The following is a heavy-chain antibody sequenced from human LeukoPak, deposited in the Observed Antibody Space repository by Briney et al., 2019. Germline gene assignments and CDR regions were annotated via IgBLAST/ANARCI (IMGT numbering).Heavy chain of an antibody. V-gene: IGHV1-18*01. J-gene: IGHJ5*02. CDR1: GYTFPSYG. CDR3: ARDGSYYDFWSGSTNWFDP. CDR2: ISAYNGNT. Sequence: ASVKVSCKASGYTFPSYGISWVRPAPGQGLEWMGWISAYNGNTNYAQKLQGRVTMTTDTSTSTAYMELRSLRSDDTAVYYCARDGSYYDFWSGSTNWFDPWGQGTLVTVSS. D-gene: IGHD3-3*01.